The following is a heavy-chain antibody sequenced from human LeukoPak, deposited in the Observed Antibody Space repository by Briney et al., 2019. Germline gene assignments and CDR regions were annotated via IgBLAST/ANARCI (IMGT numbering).Heavy chain of an antibody. D-gene: IGHD3-9*01. CDR3: TRDFDAATGY. CDR1: GFTFSTYW. V-gene: IGHV3-74*01. Sequence: GGSLRLSCGDSGFTFSTYWMHWVRQAPGKGLVWVSRISPDGSATGYADSVRGRFTISRDNAKNTLYLQMNSLRAEDTAVYYCTRDFDAATGYWGQGTLVTVYS. CDR2: ISPDGSAT. J-gene: IGHJ4*02.